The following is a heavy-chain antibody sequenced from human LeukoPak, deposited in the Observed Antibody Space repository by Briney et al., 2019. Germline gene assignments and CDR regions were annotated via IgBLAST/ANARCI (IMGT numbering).Heavy chain of an antibody. J-gene: IGHJ4*02. V-gene: IGHV3-66*02. Sequence: GGSLRLSCAASGFTVSSNYMSWVRQAPGKGLEWVSVIYSGGSTYYADSVKGRFTISRDNSKNTLYLQTNSLRAEDTAVYYCAREMLAYCGGDCYDYWGQGTLVTVSS. CDR2: IYSGGST. CDR3: AREMLAYCGGDCYDY. CDR1: GFTVSSNY. D-gene: IGHD2-21*01.